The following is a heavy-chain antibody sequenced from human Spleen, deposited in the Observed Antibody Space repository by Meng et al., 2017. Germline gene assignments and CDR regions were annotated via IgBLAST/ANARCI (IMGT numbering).Heavy chain of an antibody. Sequence: VQLVESGGGLVKPGGSLRLSCAASGFAFSDHYIDWVRQAPGKGLEWVGRIRNRANKYTTEYAASVKGRFTISRDDSKNSLYLQMNSLKTEDTAVYYCARVVGGTSDYWGQGTLVTVSS. V-gene: IGHV3-72*01. CDR3: ARVVGGTSDY. D-gene: IGHD1-26*01. J-gene: IGHJ4*02. CDR2: IRNRANKYTT. CDR1: GFAFSDHY.